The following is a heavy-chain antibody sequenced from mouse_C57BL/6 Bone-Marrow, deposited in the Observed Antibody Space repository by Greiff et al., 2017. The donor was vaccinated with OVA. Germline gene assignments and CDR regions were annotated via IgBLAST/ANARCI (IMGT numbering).Heavy chain of an antibody. J-gene: IGHJ3*01. CDR3: ARYRGGLRDWFAY. CDR1: GFTFTDYY. V-gene: IGHV7-3*01. CDR2: IRNKANGYTT. Sequence: DVKLVESGGGLVQPGGSLSLSCAASGFTFTDYYMSWVRQPPGKALEWLGFIRNKANGYTTEYSASVKGRFTISRDNSQSILYLQMNALRAEDSATYYCARYRGGLRDWFAYWGQGTLVTVSA. D-gene: IGHD2-4*01.